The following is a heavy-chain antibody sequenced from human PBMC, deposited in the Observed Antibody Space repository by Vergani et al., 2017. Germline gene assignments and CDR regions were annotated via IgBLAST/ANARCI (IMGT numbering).Heavy chain of an antibody. Sequence: VQLVQSGSELKKPGASVKVSCKASGYTFTSYAMNWVRQAPGKGLEWVSGISGHDHRTLYADSVKGRFIISRDDSKNTLYLQMSSLRVEDTAIYYCARLWFGEHDYWGQGTLVTVSS. CDR1: GYTFTSYA. V-gene: IGHV3-23*04. D-gene: IGHD3-10*01. CDR3: ARLWFGEHDY. CDR2: ISGHDHRT. J-gene: IGHJ4*02.